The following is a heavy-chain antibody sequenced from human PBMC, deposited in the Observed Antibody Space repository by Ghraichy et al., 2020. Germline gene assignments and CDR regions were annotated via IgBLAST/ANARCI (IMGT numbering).Heavy chain of an antibody. Sequence: GESLNISCAASGFTFSSYWMHWVRQAPGKGLVWVSRIKSDWITTNYADSVSGRFTISRDDAKNTMFLQMNSLRAEDTAVYCCARGFGGNYNWFDFWGQGILVTVS. CDR3: ARGFGGNYNWFDF. CDR2: IKSDWITT. CDR1: GFTFSSYW. J-gene: IGHJ5*01. V-gene: IGHV3-74*01. D-gene: IGHD4-23*01.